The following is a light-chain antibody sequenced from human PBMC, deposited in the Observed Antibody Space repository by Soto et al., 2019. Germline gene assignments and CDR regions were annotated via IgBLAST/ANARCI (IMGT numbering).Light chain of an antibody. CDR1: QSVSSN. CDR3: KQYNNWPPLT. V-gene: IGKV3D-15*01. CDR2: GAS. Sequence: EIVMTQSPATLSVSAGERVTLSCRASQSVSSNLAWSQQKPGQAPRLLIYGASTRATGIPARFSGSGPGTDFTLTISSLQSEDFAVYYCKQYNNWPPLTFGGGTKVEIK. J-gene: IGKJ4*01.